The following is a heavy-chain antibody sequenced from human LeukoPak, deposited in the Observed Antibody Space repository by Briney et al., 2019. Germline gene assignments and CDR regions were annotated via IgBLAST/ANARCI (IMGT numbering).Heavy chain of an antibody. CDR2: ISSSSSYI. J-gene: IGHJ4*02. V-gene: IGHV3-21*01. Sequence: PGGSLRLSCAASGFTFSSYSMNWVRRAPGKGLEWVSSISSSSSYIYYADSVKGRFTISRDNAKNPLYLQMNSLRAEDTAVYYCARTIYDGKHYFDYWGQGTLVTVSS. D-gene: IGHD5/OR15-5a*01. CDR1: GFTFSSYS. CDR3: ARTIYDGKHYFDY.